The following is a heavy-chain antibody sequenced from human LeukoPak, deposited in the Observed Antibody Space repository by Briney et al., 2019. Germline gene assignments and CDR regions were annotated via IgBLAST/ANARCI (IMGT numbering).Heavy chain of an antibody. CDR1: GGSISSYY. CDR2: IYTSGST. CDR3: ARLGPTIFGVVRDANAFDI. V-gene: IGHV4-4*07. Sequence: PSETLSLPCTVSGGSISSYYRSWLRQPAGKGLEWIGRIYTSGSTNYNPSLKSRVTMSVDTSKNQFSLKLSSVTAADTAVYYCARLGPTIFGVVRDANAFDIWGQGTMVTVSS. J-gene: IGHJ3*02. D-gene: IGHD3-3*01.